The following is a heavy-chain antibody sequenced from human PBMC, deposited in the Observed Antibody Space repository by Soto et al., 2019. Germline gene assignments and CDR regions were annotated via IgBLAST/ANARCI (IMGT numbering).Heavy chain of an antibody. CDR2: IYHSGTT. CDR3: AREVQYCFDP. J-gene: IGHJ5*02. Sequence: SETLSLTCTVSGGSISSHYWSWIRQPPGKGLEWIGYIYHSGTTTYNPSLKSRLTISIDTSRNQFSLRLSSVTAADTAVYYCAREVQYCFDPWGQGTLVTVSS. D-gene: IGHD1-1*01. V-gene: IGHV4-59*11. CDR1: GGSISSHY.